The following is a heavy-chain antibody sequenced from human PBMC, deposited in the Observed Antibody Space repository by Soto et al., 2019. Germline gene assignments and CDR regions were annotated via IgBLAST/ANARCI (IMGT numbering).Heavy chain of an antibody. D-gene: IGHD1-20*01. V-gene: IGHV4-39*01. Sequence: PSETLSLSCAVSGGSISGSYYYWGWLRQSPGRGPEWIGSVFYTGFTSYNPSLESRVSVSVDTSKNQFSLKVSAVTAADTAVYYCASSQKGYNWNYFDHWGQGALVTVSS. CDR3: ASSQKGYNWNYFDH. CDR1: GGSISGSYYY. J-gene: IGHJ4*02. CDR2: VFYTGFT.